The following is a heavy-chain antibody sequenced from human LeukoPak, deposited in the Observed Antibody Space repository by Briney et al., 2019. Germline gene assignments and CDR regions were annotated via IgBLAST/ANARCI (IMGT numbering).Heavy chain of an antibody. CDR2: INPNSGGT. J-gene: IGHJ6*02. CDR3: ARPGGDYGEGMDV. Sequence: VASVKVSCKASGYTFTGYYMHWVRQAPGQGLEWMGWINPNSGGTNYAQKFQGGVTMTRDTSISTAYMELSRLRSDDTAVYYCARPGGDYGEGMDVWGQGTTVTVSS. V-gene: IGHV1-2*02. D-gene: IGHD4-17*01. CDR1: GYTFTGYY.